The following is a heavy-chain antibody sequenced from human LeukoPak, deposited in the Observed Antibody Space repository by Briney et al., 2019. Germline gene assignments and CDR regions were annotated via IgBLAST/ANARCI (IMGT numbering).Heavy chain of an antibody. Sequence: GGSLRLACAASGFTFSSYGMHWVRQAPGKGLEWVAFIRYDGSNKYYADSVKGRFTISRDNSKNTLYLQMNSLRAEDTAVYYCAKEQNSGIGAAGTLLWGQGTLVTVSS. CDR1: GFTFSSYG. D-gene: IGHD6-13*01. CDR2: IRYDGSNK. V-gene: IGHV3-30*02. CDR3: AKEQNSGIGAAGTLL. J-gene: IGHJ4*02.